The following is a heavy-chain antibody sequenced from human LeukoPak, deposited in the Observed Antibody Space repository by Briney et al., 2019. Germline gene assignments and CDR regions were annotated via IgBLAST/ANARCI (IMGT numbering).Heavy chain of an antibody. CDR1: GGTFSSYA. Sequence: EASVKVSCKASGGTFSSYAISWVRQAPGQGLEWMGGIIPIFGTANYAQKFQGRVTITTDESTSTAYMELSSLRSEDTAVYYCCQNDGNWFDPWGQGTLVTVSS. CDR3: CQNDGNWFDP. CDR2: IIPIFGTA. V-gene: IGHV1-69*05. D-gene: IGHD1-1*01. J-gene: IGHJ5*02.